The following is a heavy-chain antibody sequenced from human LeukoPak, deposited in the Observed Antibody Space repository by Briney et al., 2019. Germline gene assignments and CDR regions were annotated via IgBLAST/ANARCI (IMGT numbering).Heavy chain of an antibody. CDR3: ARSDTAMETYYLDY. CDR1: GGSISSYY. V-gene: IGHV4-59*01. CDR2: IYYSGST. J-gene: IGHJ4*02. Sequence: SETLSLTCTVSGGSISSYYWSWIRQPPGKGLEWIGYIYYSGSTNYNPSLKSRVTISVDTSKNQFSLKLSSVTAADTAVYYCARSDTAMETYYLDYWGQGTLVTVSS. D-gene: IGHD5-18*01.